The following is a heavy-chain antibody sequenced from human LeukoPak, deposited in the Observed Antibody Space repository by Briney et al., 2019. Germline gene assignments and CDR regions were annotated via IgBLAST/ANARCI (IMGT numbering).Heavy chain of an antibody. D-gene: IGHD3-16*01. CDR1: GFTVSSNY. CDR2: IYKGGST. Sequence: GGSLRLSCAASGFTVSSNYMSWVRQAPGKGLEWVSVIYKGGSTNYADSVQGRFTISRDNSKNTLYLQMNSLRAEDTAGYYCSRDYGGGCWGRGTLVTVS. J-gene: IGHJ2*01. V-gene: IGHV3-66*01. CDR3: SRDYGGGC.